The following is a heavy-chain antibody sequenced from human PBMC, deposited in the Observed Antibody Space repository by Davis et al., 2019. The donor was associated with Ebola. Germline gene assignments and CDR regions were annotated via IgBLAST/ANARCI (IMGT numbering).Heavy chain of an antibody. CDR2: IYYSGST. CDR1: GGSISSYY. V-gene: IGHV4-59*01. CDR3: ARALRYRDAFDI. J-gene: IGHJ3*02. Sequence: PSETLSLTCTVSGGSISSYYWSWIRQPPGKGLEWIGYIYYSGSTNYNPSLKSRVTISVDTSKNQFSLKLSSVTAADTAVYYCARALRYRDAFDIWGQGTMVTVSS. D-gene: IGHD3-9*01.